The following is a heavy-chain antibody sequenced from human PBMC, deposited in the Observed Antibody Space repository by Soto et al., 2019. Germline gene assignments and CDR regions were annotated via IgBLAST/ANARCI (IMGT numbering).Heavy chain of an antibody. J-gene: IGHJ6*02. CDR1: GYTFTSYG. CDR2: ISAYNGNT. CDR3: ARDLKLLRVYYYGMDV. Sequence: ASVKVSCKASGYTFTSYGISWVRQAPGQGLEWMGWISAYNGNTNYAQKLQGRVTMTTDTSTSTAYMELRSLRSDDTAVYYCARDLKLLRVYYYGMDVWGQGTTVTVSS. V-gene: IGHV1-18*01. D-gene: IGHD5-12*01.